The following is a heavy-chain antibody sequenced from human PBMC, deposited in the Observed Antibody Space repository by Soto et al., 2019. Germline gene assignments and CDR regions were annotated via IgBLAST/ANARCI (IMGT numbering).Heavy chain of an antibody. D-gene: IGHD1-1*01. V-gene: IGHV3-23*01. CDR1: VFPFGANA. J-gene: IGHJ4*02. CDR3: VRSGDNYNLLDY. CDR2: LSNTGRRT. Sequence: PGGSLRLSCVVSVFPFGANAMSWVRQAPGKGLEWVSGLSNTGRRTSYADSVKGRFNISRDNSENTVYLQINSLRGDDTAIYYCVRSGDNYNLLDYWGQGTPVTVSS.